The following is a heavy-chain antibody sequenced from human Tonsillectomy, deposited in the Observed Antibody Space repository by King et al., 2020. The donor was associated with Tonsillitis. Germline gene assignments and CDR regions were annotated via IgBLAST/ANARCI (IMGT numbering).Heavy chain of an antibody. CDR2: IYPGDSDT. D-gene: IGHD2-15*01. CDR3: ASRSKSGGSRHDAFDI. V-gene: IGHV5-51*03. Sequence: VQLVESGAEVKKPGESLKISCKGSGYSFTSYWIGWVRQMPGKGLEWMGIIYPGDSDTRYSPSFQGQVTISADKSISTAYLQWSSLKASDTAMYYCASRSKSGGSRHDAFDIWGQGTMVTVSS. CDR1: GYSFTSYW. J-gene: IGHJ3*02.